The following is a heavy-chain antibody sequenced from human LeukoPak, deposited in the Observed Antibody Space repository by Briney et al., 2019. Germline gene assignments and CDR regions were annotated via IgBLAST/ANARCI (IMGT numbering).Heavy chain of an antibody. D-gene: IGHD3/OR15-3a*01. CDR1: GGSISSSSYY. Sequence: SETLSLTCTVSGGSISSSSYYWGWIRQPPGKGLEWIGSIYYSGSTYYNPSLKSRVTISVDTSKNQFSLKLSSVTAADTAVYYCARTRPMRTGYYIAIRDSGCFDYWGQGTLVIVSS. V-gene: IGHV4-39*07. J-gene: IGHJ4*02. CDR3: ARTRPMRTGYYIAIRDSGCFDY. CDR2: IYYSGST.